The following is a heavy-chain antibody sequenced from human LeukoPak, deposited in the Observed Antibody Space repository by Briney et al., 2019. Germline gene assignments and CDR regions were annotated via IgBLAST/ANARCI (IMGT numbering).Heavy chain of an antibody. D-gene: IGHD3-9*01. J-gene: IGHJ4*02. CDR3: AGASGYLYYFDY. V-gene: IGHV1-2*02. CDR2: INPNSGGT. CDR1: GYTFTGYY. Sequence: ASVKVSCKASGYTFTGYYMHWVRQAPGQGLEWMGWINPNSGGTNYAQKFQGRVTMTRDTSISTAYMELSRLRSDDTAVYYCAGASGYLYYFDYWGQGTLVTVSS.